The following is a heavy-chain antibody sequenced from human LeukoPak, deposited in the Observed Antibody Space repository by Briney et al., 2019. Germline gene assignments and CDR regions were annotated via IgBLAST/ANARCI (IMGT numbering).Heavy chain of an antibody. CDR2: IIPIFGTA. V-gene: IGHV1-69*13. D-gene: IGHD3-22*01. CDR3: ARGVEVHYYDSSGYSMGY. Sequence: SVKVSCKASGYTFTGYYMHWVRQAPGQGLEWMGGIIPIFGTANYAQKFQGRVTITADESTSTAYMELSSLRSEDTAVYYCARGVEVHYYDSSGYSMGYWGQGTLVTVSS. CDR1: GYTFTGYY. J-gene: IGHJ4*02.